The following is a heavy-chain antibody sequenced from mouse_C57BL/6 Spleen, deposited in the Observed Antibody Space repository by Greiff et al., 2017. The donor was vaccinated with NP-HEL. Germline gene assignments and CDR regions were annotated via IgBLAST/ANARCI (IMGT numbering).Heavy chain of an antibody. CDR1: GFTFSDYG. J-gene: IGHJ3*01. V-gene: IGHV5-17*01. Sequence: EVKLVESGGGLVKPGGSLKLSCAASGFTFSDYGMHWVRQAPEKGLEWVAYISSGSSTIYYADTVKGRFTISSDNAKNTLFLQMTSLRSEDTAMYYCARDYGSRGFAYWGQGTLVTVSA. D-gene: IGHD1-1*01. CDR2: ISSGSSTI. CDR3: ARDYGSRGFAY.